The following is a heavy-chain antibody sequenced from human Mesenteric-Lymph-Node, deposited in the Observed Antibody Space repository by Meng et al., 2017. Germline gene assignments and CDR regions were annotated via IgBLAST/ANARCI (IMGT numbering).Heavy chain of an antibody. D-gene: IGHD3-22*01. CDR3: ARDIIAYYYDSSGYYNPNDAFDI. CDR1: GFTFSSYW. J-gene: IGHJ3*02. CDR2: IHKDGGGI. V-gene: IGHV3-7*01. Sequence: LSLTCAASGFTFSSYWMTWVRQAPGKGLEWVANIHKDGGGIYYVDSVKGRFTISRDNAKNSLYLQMNSLRAEDTAVFYCARDIIAYYYDSSGYYNPNDAFDIWGQGTMVTVSS.